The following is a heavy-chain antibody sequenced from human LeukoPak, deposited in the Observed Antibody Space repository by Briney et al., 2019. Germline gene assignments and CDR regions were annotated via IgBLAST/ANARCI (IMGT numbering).Heavy chain of an antibody. CDR1: GFTFSNFG. V-gene: IGHV3-21*01. CDR2: ISSSSSYI. D-gene: IGHD6-19*01. CDR3: AIDRYSSGWYTFDY. Sequence: PGGALRLSCAASGFTFSNFGINWVRQAPGKGLVWVSSISSSSSYISYADSVKGRFAISRDNAKNSLDLQRNSLRAEDTAVYYCAIDRYSSGWYTFDYWGQGTLVTVSS. J-gene: IGHJ4*02.